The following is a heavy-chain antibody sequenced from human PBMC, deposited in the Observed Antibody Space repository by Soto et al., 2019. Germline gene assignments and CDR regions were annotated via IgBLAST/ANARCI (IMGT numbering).Heavy chain of an antibody. J-gene: IGHJ4*02. CDR3: ARGYCSVGSCYFRY. D-gene: IGHD2-15*01. CDR2: ISGSGGST. CDR1: GFTFSSYA. Sequence: EVQLLESGGGLVQPGGSLRLSCAASGFTFSSYAMSWVRQAPGKGLEWVSAISGSGGSTYYADSVKGRSTISRDNSKNTLYLQMTSLRAEDMAVYYCARGYCSVGSCYFRYWGQGTLVTVSS. V-gene: IGHV3-23*01.